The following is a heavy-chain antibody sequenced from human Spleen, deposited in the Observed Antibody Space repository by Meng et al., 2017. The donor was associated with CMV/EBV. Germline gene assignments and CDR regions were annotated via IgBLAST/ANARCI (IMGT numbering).Heavy chain of an antibody. V-gene: IGHV3-64*02. D-gene: IGHD3-3*01. J-gene: IGHJ6*02. CDR1: GFTFSSYA. Sequence: GESLKISCAASGFTFSSYAMHWVRQAPGKGLEYVSAISSNGGSTYYADSVKGRFTISRDNSKNTLYLQMGSLRAEDMAVYYCAREGVNYDFWSGYHYYYYGMDVWGQGTTVTVSS. CDR2: ISSNGGST. CDR3: AREGVNYDFWSGYHYYYYGMDV.